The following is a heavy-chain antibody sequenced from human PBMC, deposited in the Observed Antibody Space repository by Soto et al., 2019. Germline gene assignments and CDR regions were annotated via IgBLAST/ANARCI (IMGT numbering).Heavy chain of an antibody. Sequence: GGSLRLSCVASGFPFSSYAMSWVRQTPGKGLEWVSGISGSGGRTYYADSVKGRFTISRDNSNNTLSLQMHILRVENTAVYFCAKGGYYSLFDIWGQGTMVTVSS. CDR3: AKGGYYSLFDI. J-gene: IGHJ3*02. CDR2: ISGSGGRT. CDR1: GFPFSSYA. D-gene: IGHD3-16*01. V-gene: IGHV3-23*01.